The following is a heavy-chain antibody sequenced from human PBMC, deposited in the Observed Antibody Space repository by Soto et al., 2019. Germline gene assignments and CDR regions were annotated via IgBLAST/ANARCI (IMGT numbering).Heavy chain of an antibody. CDR1: GFTFSDYY. CDR3: ARRRRKVVTSVNYYYYMDV. Sequence: GGSLRLSCAASGFTFSDYYMSWIRQAPGKGLEWVSYISSSGSTIYYADSVKGRFTISRDNAKNSLYLQMNSLRAEDTAVYYCARRRRKVVTSVNYYYYMDVWGKGTTVTVSS. CDR2: ISSSGSTI. J-gene: IGHJ6*03. V-gene: IGHV3-11*01. D-gene: IGHD4-4*01.